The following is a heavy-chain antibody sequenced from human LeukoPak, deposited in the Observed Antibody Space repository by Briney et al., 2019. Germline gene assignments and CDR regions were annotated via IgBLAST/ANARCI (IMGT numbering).Heavy chain of an antibody. CDR1: GFTFSSYA. J-gene: IGHJ4*02. V-gene: IGHV3-23*01. CDR3: ARAPQFDLLVGYAGCYFDY. CDR2: IRSSGTNT. Sequence: GGSLRLSCAASGFTFSSYAMSWIRQAPGKGLEWVASIRSSGTNTYYVVSVKGRFTISRDNSEKTLSLQMNSLTAEDTAIYYCARAPQFDLLVGYAGCYFDYWGQGAPVTVSS. D-gene: IGHD3-9*01.